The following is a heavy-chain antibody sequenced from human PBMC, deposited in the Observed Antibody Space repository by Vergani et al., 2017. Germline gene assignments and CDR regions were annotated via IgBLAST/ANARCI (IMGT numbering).Heavy chain of an antibody. J-gene: IGHJ4*02. CDR1: GFTFSSYS. D-gene: IGHD6-19*01. Sequence: EVQLVESGGGLVKPGGSLRLSCAASGFTFSSYSMNWVRQAPGKGLEWVSSISSSSSYIYYADSVKGRFTISRDNAKNSLYLQMNSLRAEDTAVYYCARGHKGHSNGGYWGQGTLVTVSS. CDR3: ARGHKGHSNGGY. CDR2: ISSSSSYI. V-gene: IGHV3-21*01.